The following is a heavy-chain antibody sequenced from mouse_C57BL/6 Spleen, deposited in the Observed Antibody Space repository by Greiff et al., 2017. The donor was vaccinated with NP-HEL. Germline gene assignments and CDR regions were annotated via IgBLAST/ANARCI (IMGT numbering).Heavy chain of an antibody. CDR3: ARGEGGYYYGSRFDY. Sequence: EVQRVESGGGLVKPGGSLKLSCAASGFTFSSYAMSWVRQTPEKRLEWVATISDGGSYTYYPDNVKGRFTISRDNAKNNLYLQMSHLKSEDTAMYYCARGEGGYYYGSRFDYWGQGTTLTVSS. CDR1: GFTFSSYA. CDR2: ISDGGSYT. D-gene: IGHD1-1*01. V-gene: IGHV5-4*01. J-gene: IGHJ2*01.